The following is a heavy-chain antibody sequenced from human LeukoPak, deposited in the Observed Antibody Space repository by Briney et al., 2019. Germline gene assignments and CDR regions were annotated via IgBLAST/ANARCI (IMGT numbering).Heavy chain of an antibody. CDR1: GYSISSGYY. V-gene: IGHV4-38-2*01. CDR2: IYHSGST. Sequence: SETQSLTCAVSGYSISSGYYWGWIRQPPGKGLEWIGSIYHSGSTYYNPSLRSRVTISVDTSKNQFSLKLSSVTAADTAVYYCASSLGSYYYDSSALYYFDYWGQGTLVTVSS. J-gene: IGHJ4*02. CDR3: ASSLGSYYYDSSALYYFDY. D-gene: IGHD3-22*01.